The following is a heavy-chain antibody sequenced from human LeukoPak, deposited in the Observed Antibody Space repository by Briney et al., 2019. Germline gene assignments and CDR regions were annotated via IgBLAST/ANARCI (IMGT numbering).Heavy chain of an antibody. CDR3: ARDWYYDILTGCFDY. Sequence: GGCLRLSCAASGFTFTSYSMNWVRQAPGKGLEWVSYISSSSSTIYYADSVKGRFTISRDNAKNSLYLQMNSLRAEDTAVYYCARDWYYDILTGCFDYWGQGTLVTVSS. D-gene: IGHD3-9*01. J-gene: IGHJ4*02. V-gene: IGHV3-48*04. CDR2: ISSSSSTI. CDR1: GFTFTSYS.